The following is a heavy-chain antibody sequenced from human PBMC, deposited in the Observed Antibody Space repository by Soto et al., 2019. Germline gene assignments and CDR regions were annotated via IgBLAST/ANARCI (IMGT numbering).Heavy chain of an antibody. D-gene: IGHD6-6*01. V-gene: IGHV5-10-1*01. CDR1: GYSFTSYW. CDR3: ARLGSSSTFHYYYYDGMDV. J-gene: IGHJ6*02. Sequence: GESLKISCKGSGYSFTSYWISWVRQMPGKGLVWMGRIDPSDSYTNYSPSFQGHVTISADKSISTAYLQWSSLKASDTAMYYCARLGSSSTFHYYYYDGMDVWGQGTTVTV. CDR2: IDPSDSYT.